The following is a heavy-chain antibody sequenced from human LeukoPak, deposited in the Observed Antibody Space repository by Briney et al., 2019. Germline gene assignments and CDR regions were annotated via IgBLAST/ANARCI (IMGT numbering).Heavy chain of an antibody. J-gene: IGHJ4*02. CDR3: ARRSYYDFWSGLYYFDY. V-gene: IGHV3-21*01. CDR2: ISSSSSYI. Sequence: PGGSLRLSCAASGFTFSSYSMNWVRQAPGKGLEWVSSISSSSSYIYYADSVKGRFTISRDNAKNSLYLQMNSLRAEDTAVYYCARRSYYDFWSGLYYFDYWGQGTLVTVSS. D-gene: IGHD3-3*01. CDR1: GFTFSSYS.